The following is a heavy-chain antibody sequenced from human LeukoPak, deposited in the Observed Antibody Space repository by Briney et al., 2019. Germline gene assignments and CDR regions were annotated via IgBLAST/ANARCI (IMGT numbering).Heavy chain of an antibody. V-gene: IGHV3-33*06. CDR2: IWYDGSNK. CDR1: GFTFSSYG. Sequence: PGRSLRLSCAASGFTFSSYGMHWFRQAPDKGLEWVAVIWYDGSNKYYADSVKGRFTISRDNSKNTLYLQMNSLRAEDTAVYYCAKEGLRKLDYWGQGTLVTVSS. J-gene: IGHJ4*02. CDR3: AKEGLRKLDY. D-gene: IGHD3-16*01.